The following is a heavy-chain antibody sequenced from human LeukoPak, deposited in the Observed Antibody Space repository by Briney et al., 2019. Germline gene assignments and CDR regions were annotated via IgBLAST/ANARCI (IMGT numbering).Heavy chain of an antibody. CDR3: ARVLGYSGYDLAY. V-gene: IGHV3-72*01. J-gene: IGHJ4*02. CDR1: GFTFSDHY. CDR2: TRNKANSYTT. Sequence: GGSLRLSCAASGFTFSDHYMDWIRQAPGKGLEWVGRTRNKANSYTTEYAASVKGRFTISRDDSKNSLYLQMNSLKTEDTAVYYCARVLGYSGYDLAYWGQGTLVTVSS. D-gene: IGHD5-12*01.